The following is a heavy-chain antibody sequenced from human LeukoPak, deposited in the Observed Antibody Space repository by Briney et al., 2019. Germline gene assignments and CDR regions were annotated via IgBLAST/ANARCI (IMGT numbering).Heavy chain of an antibody. D-gene: IGHD4-23*01. CDR2: ISYDGSNK. CDR1: GFTFSSYA. Sequence: GGSLRLSCAASGFTFSSYAMHWVRQAPGKGLEWVAVISYDGSNKYYADSVKGRFTISRDNSKNTLYLQMNSLRAEDTAVYYCARVGDEDYSGNRDAFDIWGQGTMVTVSS. CDR3: ARVGDEDYSGNRDAFDI. J-gene: IGHJ3*02. V-gene: IGHV3-30-3*01.